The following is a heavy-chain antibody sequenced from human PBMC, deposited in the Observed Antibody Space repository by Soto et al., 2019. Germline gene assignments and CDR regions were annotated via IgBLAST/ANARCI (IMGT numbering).Heavy chain of an antibody. D-gene: IGHD3-3*01. CDR2: IYYSGST. CDR3: ARPISYCDFWSGYYDAFDI. V-gene: IGHV4-39*01. CDR1: GGSISSSSYY. J-gene: IGHJ3*02. Sequence: SETLSLTCTVSGGSISSSSYYWGWIRQPPGKGLEWIGSIYYSGSTYYNPSLKSRVTISVDTSKNQFSLKLSSVTAADTAVYYCARPISYCDFWSGYYDAFDIWGQGTMVTVSS.